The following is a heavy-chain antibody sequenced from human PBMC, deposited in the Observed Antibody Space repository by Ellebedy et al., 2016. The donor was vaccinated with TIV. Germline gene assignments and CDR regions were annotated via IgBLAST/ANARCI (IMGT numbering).Heavy chain of an antibody. CDR2: INPNSGGT. D-gene: IGHD3-9*01. CDR1: GYIFTDHH. V-gene: IGHV1-2*02. CDR3: ARDSYDILTGQGSAFHY. J-gene: IGHJ4*02. Sequence: ASVKVSCKTSGYIFTDHHLHWVRQAPGQGLEWMGWINPNSGGTKYASKFQGRDTMTRDTSITTAYMELSSLRSDDTAMYYCARDSYDILTGQGSAFHYWGQGTLVTVSS.